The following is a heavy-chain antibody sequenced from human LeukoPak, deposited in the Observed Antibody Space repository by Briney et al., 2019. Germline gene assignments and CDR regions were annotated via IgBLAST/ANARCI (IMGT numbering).Heavy chain of an antibody. Sequence: ASVKVSCKASGYTFTNYSVHWVRQAPGQGLEWIGIINPSGGSATYAQKFQGRVTMTRDTSTSTVYLELSSLRSEDTAVYYCARYCSSTSCHDYWGQGTLVTVSS. CDR1: GYTFTNYS. D-gene: IGHD2-2*01. CDR2: INPSGGSA. V-gene: IGHV1-46*01. J-gene: IGHJ4*02. CDR3: ARYCSSTSCHDY.